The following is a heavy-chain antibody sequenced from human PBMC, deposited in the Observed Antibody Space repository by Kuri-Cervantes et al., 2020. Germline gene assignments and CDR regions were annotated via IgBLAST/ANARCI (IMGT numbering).Heavy chain of an antibody. CDR1: GFTFDDYA. V-gene: IGHV3-9*01. CDR3: AKDMGVGAAARPFDY. Sequence: GGSLRLSCAASGFTFDDYAMHWVRQAPGKGLEWVSGISWNSGSIGYADSVKGRFTISRDNAKNSLYLQMNSLRAEDTALYYCAKDMGVGAAARPFDYWGQGTLVTVSS. J-gene: IGHJ4*02. D-gene: IGHD6-13*01. CDR2: ISWNSGSI.